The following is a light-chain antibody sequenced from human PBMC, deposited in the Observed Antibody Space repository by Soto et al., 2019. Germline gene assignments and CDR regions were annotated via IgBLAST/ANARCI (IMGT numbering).Light chain of an antibody. V-gene: IGKV3-15*01. Sequence: EIVMTQSPATLSVSPGERVTLSCRASQSVSSNLAWYQQKPGQAPRLLIYGASTRATGIPARFSGSGSGTEFTLTISSLQSEDFAVYYWQQYNTWPPYTFGQGTKLEIK. CDR1: QSVSSN. J-gene: IGKJ2*01. CDR3: QQYNTWPPYT. CDR2: GAS.